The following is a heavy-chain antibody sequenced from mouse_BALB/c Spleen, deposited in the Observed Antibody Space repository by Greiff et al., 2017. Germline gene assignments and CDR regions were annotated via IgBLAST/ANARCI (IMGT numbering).Heavy chain of an antibody. V-gene: IGHV1S135*01. J-gene: IGHJ2*01. CDR2: IDPYNGGT. Sequence: EVKLMESGPELVKPGASVKVSCKASGYAFTSYNMYWVKQSHGKSLEWIGYIDPYNGGTSYNQKFKGKATLTVDKSSSTAYMHLNSLTSEDSAVYYCARGRQLGSYFDYWGQGTTLTVSS. CDR1: GYAFTSYN. D-gene: IGHD3-2*01. CDR3: ARGRQLGSYFDY.